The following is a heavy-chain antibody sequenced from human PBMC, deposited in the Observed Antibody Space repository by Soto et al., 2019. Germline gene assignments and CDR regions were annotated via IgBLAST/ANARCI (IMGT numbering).Heavy chain of an antibody. Sequence: QVQLQESGPGLVKPSQTLSLTCTVSGGSISSGDYYWSWIRQPPGKGLEWIGYIYYSGSTYYNPSLKSRVTISVDTSKNQCSLKLSSVTAADTAVYYCARTLYYDFWSGGAGYDYWGQGTLVTVSS. J-gene: IGHJ4*02. D-gene: IGHD3-3*01. CDR2: IYYSGST. V-gene: IGHV4-30-4*01. CDR3: ARTLYYDFWSGGAGYDY. CDR1: GGSISSGDYY.